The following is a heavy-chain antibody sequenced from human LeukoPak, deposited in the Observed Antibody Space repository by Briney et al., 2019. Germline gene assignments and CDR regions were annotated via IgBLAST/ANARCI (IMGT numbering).Heavy chain of an antibody. CDR2: INTSGST. CDR1: GGSISSGSYF. CDR3: AKDRGYSGYDSGGFDY. V-gene: IGHV4-61*02. Sequence: PSETLSLTCTVSGGSISSGSYFWSWIRQPAGKGLEWIGRINTSGSTNYNPSLKSRVTMSVDTSKNQFSLKLSSVTAADTAVYYCAKDRGYSGYDSGGFDYWGQGTLVTVSS. D-gene: IGHD5-12*01. J-gene: IGHJ4*02.